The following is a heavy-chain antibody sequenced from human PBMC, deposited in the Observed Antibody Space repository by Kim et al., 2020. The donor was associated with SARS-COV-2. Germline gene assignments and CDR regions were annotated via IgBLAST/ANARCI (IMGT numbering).Heavy chain of an antibody. CDR3: AREGTEYYDILTGYYIEGEGYFDY. J-gene: IGHJ4*02. CDR2: IYTSGST. D-gene: IGHD3-9*01. CDR1: GGSISSGSYY. V-gene: IGHV4-61*02. Sequence: SETLSLTCTVSGGSISSGSYYWSWIRQPAGKGLEWIGRIYTSGSTNYNPSLKSRVTISVDTSKNQFSLKLSSVTAADTAVYYCAREGTEYYDILTGYYIEGEGYFDYWGQGTLVTVSS.